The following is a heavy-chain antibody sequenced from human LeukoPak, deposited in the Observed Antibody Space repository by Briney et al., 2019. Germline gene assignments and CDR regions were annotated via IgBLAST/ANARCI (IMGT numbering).Heavy chain of an antibody. CDR3: AKTPERRDVYRISPPFDY. CDR1: GFTFSSYG. Sequence: GGSLRLSCAASGFTFSSYGIHWVRQAPGKGLEWLAVISYDGNNKYYADSVKGRFTISRDNSKNTLYLQMTSLRGGDTAVYYCAKTPERRDVYRISPPFDYWGQGTLVTVSS. J-gene: IGHJ4*02. CDR2: ISYDGNNK. V-gene: IGHV3-30*18. D-gene: IGHD5-24*01.